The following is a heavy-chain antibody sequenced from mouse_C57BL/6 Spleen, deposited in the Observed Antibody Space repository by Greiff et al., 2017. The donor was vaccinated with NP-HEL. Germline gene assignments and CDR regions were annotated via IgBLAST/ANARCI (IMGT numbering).Heavy chain of an antibody. CDR3: ARCYDGYFYYFDY. V-gene: IGHV1-64*01. CDR2: IHPNSGST. D-gene: IGHD2-3*01. J-gene: IGHJ2*01. Sequence: QVQLQQPGAELVKPGASVKLSCKASGYTFTSYWMHWVKQRPGQGLEWIGMIHPNSGSTNYNEKFKSKATLTVDKSSSTAYMQLSSLTSEDSAVYDCARCYDGYFYYFDYWGQGTTLTVSS. CDR1: GYTFTSYW.